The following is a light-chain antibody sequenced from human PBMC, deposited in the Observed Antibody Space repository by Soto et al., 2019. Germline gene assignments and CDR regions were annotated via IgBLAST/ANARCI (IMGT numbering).Light chain of an antibody. V-gene: IGKV1-5*03. Sequence: DIQMAQSPSTLSASVGDRVTITCRASHYIHNYLAWYQQKPGEAPKLLIYEAANLESGVPSRFSGSGTGTELTLPNSSLQHDDFATYYCQQSNNYPWTFGQGTRVEI. CDR3: QQSNNYPWT. J-gene: IGKJ1*01. CDR1: HYIHNY. CDR2: EAA.